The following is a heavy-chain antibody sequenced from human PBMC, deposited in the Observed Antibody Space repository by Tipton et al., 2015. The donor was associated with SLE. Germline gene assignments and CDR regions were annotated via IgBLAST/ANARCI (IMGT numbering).Heavy chain of an antibody. Sequence: TLSLTCAVYGGSISSYYWSWIRQPPGKGLEWIGYIYYSGSTNYNPSLKSRVTISVDTSKNQFSLKLSSVTAADTAVYYCARGGYGDYDYWGQGTLVTVSS. D-gene: IGHD4-17*01. V-gene: IGHV4-59*01. CDR1: GGSISSYY. CDR2: IYYSGST. J-gene: IGHJ4*02. CDR3: ARGGYGDYDY.